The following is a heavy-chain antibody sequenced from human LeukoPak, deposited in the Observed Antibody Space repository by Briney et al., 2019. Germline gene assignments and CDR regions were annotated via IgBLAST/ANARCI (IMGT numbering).Heavy chain of an antibody. V-gene: IGHV3-23*01. CDR3: AKDHFPNISPPSY. Sequence: PGGSLRLSCAASGFIFSTYSMNWVRQAPGKGLEWVSAISGSGGSTYYADSVKGRFTISRDNSKNTLYLQMNSLRAEDTAVYYCAKDHFPNISPPSYWGQGTLVTVSS. CDR1: GFIFSTYS. J-gene: IGHJ4*02. CDR2: ISGSGGST.